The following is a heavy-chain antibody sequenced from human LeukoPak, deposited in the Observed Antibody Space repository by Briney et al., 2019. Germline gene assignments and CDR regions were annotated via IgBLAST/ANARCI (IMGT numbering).Heavy chain of an antibody. Sequence: ASVKVSCKASGYTFTSYDFNWVRQATGQRPEWMGWMSPNSGDTGYAQKFQDRVTMTRNTSISTAYMELSSLRSDDTAVYYCARRYYYDSSGYYSGRSHFDYWGQGTLVTVSS. CDR1: GYTFTSYD. CDR2: MSPNSGDT. D-gene: IGHD3-22*01. J-gene: IGHJ4*02. V-gene: IGHV1-8*01. CDR3: ARRYYYDSSGYYSGRSHFDY.